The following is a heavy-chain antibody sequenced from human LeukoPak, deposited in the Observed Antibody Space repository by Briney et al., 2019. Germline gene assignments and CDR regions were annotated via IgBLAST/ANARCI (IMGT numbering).Heavy chain of an antibody. D-gene: IGHD4-17*01. Sequence: GGSLRLSCAASGFTFSSYSMNWVRQAPGKGLEWVSSISSSSSYIYYADSVKGRFTISRDNAKNSLYLQMNSLRADDTTVSYWAITGPRHEYGETESYYGMDVWGQGTTVTVSS. CDR2: ISSSSSYI. V-gene: IGHV3-21*01. CDR3: AITGPRHEYGETESYYGMDV. J-gene: IGHJ6*02. CDR1: GFTFSSYS.